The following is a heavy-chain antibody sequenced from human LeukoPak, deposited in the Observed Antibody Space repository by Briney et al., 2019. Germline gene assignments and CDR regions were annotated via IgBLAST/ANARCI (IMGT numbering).Heavy chain of an antibody. V-gene: IGHV4-39*07. Sequence: PSETLSLTCTVSGGSISSSSYYWGWIRQPPGKGLEWIGNIYYSGSPYYNPSLKSRVTISVDTSKNQFSLKLSSVTAADTAVYYCASESPAAMVAWGQGTLVTVSS. CDR2: IYYSGSP. CDR1: GGSISSSSYY. J-gene: IGHJ5*02. D-gene: IGHD5-18*01. CDR3: ASESPAAMVA.